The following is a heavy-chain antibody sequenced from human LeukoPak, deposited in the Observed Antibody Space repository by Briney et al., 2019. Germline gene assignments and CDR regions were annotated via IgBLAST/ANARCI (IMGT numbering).Heavy chain of an antibody. CDR1: GFTFSSYA. V-gene: IGHV3-64*01. J-gene: IGHJ3*02. Sequence: GGSLRLSCAASGFTFSSYAMHWVRQAPGKGLEYVSAISSNGGSTYYANSVKGRFTISRDNSKNTLYLQMGSLRAEDMAVYYCARQDFDLDAFDIWGQGTMVTVSS. CDR3: ARQDFDLDAFDI. D-gene: IGHD3-9*01. CDR2: ISSNGGST.